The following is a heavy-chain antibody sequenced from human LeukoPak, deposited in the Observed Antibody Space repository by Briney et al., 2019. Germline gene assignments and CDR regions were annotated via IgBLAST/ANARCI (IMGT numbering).Heavy chain of an antibody. Sequence: ASVTVSCKASGGTFSSYAISWVRQAPGQGLEWMGGIIPIFGTANYAQKFQGRVTITADESTSTAYMELSSLRSEDTAVYYCARPDPSMVRGGQSYYYYGMDVWGKGTTVTVSS. CDR3: ARPDPSMVRGGQSYYYYGMDV. J-gene: IGHJ6*04. D-gene: IGHD3-10*01. CDR2: IIPIFGTA. V-gene: IGHV1-69*01. CDR1: GGTFSSYA.